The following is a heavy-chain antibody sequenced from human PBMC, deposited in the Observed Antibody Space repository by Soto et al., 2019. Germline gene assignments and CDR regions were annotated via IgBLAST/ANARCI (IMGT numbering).Heavy chain of an antibody. CDR2: IQRGGAT. V-gene: IGHV3-53*01. Sequence: QLVESGGGLFQAGGSTRLSCLVSGFTVSTYDMAWVRQARGKGLEWASVIQRGGATYYPDSAQGRFTISRDNSKNTVYLQMSSLRLEDTGVYSCVRVLYDSGVVDFWGQGSLITVS. J-gene: IGHJ4*02. D-gene: IGHD5-12*01. CDR1: GFTVSTYD. CDR3: VRVLYDSGVVDF.